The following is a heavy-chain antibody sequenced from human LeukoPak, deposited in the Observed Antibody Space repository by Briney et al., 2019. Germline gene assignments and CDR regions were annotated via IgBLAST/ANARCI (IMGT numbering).Heavy chain of an antibody. CDR3: ASGVNLITPTYDY. D-gene: IGHD5-24*01. CDR2: ISSSSSYI. V-gene: IGHV3-21*01. J-gene: IGHJ4*02. CDR1: GFTFSSYS. Sequence: GGSLRLSCAASGFTFSSYSMNWVRQAPGKGLEWVSSISSSSSYIYYADSVKGRFTISRDNAKNSLYLQMNSLRAEDTAVYYCASGVNLITPTYDYWGQGTLVTASS.